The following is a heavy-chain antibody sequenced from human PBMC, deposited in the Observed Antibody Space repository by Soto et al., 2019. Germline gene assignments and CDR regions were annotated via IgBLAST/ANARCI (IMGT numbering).Heavy chain of an antibody. D-gene: IGHD6-19*01. J-gene: IGHJ4*02. CDR1: GFTFSTYG. CDR2: ISGSGGIT. Sequence: EVQLLESGGGLVQPGGSLRLSCAASGFTFSTYGMSWVRQAPGKGLEWVSIISGSGGITYYADTVKGRFTIARDNSKNTLDLQMNSLRAEDTAVYYCAKDPATIAVAGTFDYWGQGTLVIVSS. V-gene: IGHV3-23*01. CDR3: AKDPATIAVAGTFDY.